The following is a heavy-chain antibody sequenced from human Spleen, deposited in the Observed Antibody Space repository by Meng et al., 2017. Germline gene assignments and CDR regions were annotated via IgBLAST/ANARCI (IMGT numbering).Heavy chain of an antibody. CDR2: ISAYNGNT. CDR1: GYTFTNYG. D-gene: IGHD1-26*01. CDR3: ARVEVGITSGDY. J-gene: IGHJ4*02. V-gene: IGHV1-18*01. Sequence: QGQLVQSGGEGKKPGASLKVPCKASGYTFTNYGITWVRQAPGQGLEWMGWISAYNGNTNYAQTLQGRVTMTTDTSTSTAYMELRSLRSDDTAVYYCARVEVGITSGDYWGQGTLVTVSS.